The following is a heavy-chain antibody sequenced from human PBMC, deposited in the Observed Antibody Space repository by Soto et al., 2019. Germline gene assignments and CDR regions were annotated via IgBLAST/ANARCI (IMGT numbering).Heavy chain of an antibody. CDR1: GFTFDDYA. J-gene: IGHJ4*02. V-gene: IGHV3-9*01. CDR2: ISWNSGRI. D-gene: IGHD3-22*01. CDR3: AKCPRNVVITTGGFDY. Sequence: GGSLRLSCAASGFTFDDYAMHWVRQAPGKGLEWVSGISWNSGRIGSEASVKGRFTLTRINAKNSLCLQMSSLRAEDTTFYYWAKCPRNVVITTGGFDYWGQGTLVTV.